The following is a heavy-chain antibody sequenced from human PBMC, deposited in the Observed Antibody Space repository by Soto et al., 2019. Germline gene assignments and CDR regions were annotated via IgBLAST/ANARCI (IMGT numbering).Heavy chain of an antibody. CDR2: IYHSGST. V-gene: IGHV4-30-2*05. Sequence: SETLSLTCAVSGGSISSGGYSWSWIRQPPGKGLEWIGYIYHSGSTYHNPSLKSRVTISVDTSKNQFSLKLSSVTAADTAVYYCARGTGITIFGVVIHNWFDPWGQGTLVTVPQ. J-gene: IGHJ5*02. CDR3: ARGTGITIFGVVIHNWFDP. D-gene: IGHD3-3*01. CDR1: GGSISSGGYS.